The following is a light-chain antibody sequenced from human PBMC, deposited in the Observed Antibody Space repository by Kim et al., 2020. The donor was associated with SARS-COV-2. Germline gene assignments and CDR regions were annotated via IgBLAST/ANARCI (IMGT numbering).Light chain of an antibody. Sequence: SPGETAHLSCRASQSVSNKVAWYQKKPGQAPRLLIYDASTRATGIPARFSGSGSGTDFTLTISSLQSEDLAVYHCQQYDDWPPWTFGQGTKVDIK. CDR3: QQYDDWPPWT. J-gene: IGKJ1*01. CDR2: DAS. CDR1: QSVSNK. V-gene: IGKV3-15*01.